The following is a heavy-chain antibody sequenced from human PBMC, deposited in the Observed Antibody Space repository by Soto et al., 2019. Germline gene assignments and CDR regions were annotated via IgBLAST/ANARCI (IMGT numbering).Heavy chain of an antibody. V-gene: IGHV3-53*01. CDR3: ARDRVESGYPEYFQH. J-gene: IGHJ1*01. Sequence: EVQLVESGGGLIQPGGSLRLSCAASGFTVSSNYMSWVRQAPGKGLEWVSVIYSGGSTYYADSVKRRFIISRDNSKNTLYLQMNSLRAEDTAVYYCARDRVESGYPEYFQHWGQGTLVTVSS. CDR2: IYSGGST. CDR1: GFTVSSNY. D-gene: IGHD3-22*01.